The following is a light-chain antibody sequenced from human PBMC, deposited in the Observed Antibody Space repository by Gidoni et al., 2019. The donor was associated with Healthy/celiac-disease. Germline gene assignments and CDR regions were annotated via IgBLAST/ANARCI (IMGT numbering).Light chain of an antibody. Sequence: IVLTQSPGTLSLSPGERATLSCRASQSVSSSYLSWYQQKPGQDPRLLIYGASSRATGIPDRCSGSGSGTDLTLTISRLEPEDFAVYYCQQYGSSPLTFGGGTKVEIK. CDR1: QSVSSSY. CDR3: QQYGSSPLT. J-gene: IGKJ4*01. V-gene: IGKV3-20*01. CDR2: GAS.